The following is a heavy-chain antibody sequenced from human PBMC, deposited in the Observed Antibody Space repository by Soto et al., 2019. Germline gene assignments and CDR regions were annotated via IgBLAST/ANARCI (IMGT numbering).Heavy chain of an antibody. CDR1: GFTFSNYA. Sequence: GGSLRLSCTASGFTFSNYAMSWVRQAPGKGLEWVSDISGSGAITYYADSVKGRFTISRDNSKNTLFLQIGSLRPEDTAVYYCATRNYYVSSGYYYWHYLDYWGQGTLVTVSS. J-gene: IGHJ4*02. CDR2: ISGSGAIT. CDR3: ATRNYYVSSGYYYWHYLDY. V-gene: IGHV3-23*01. D-gene: IGHD3-22*01.